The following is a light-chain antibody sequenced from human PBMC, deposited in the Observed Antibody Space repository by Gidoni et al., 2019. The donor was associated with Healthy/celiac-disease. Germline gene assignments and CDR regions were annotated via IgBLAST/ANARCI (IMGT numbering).Light chain of an antibody. CDR1: QSFSSN. Sequence: EIGMTQSPATLSVSPGERANLSCRASQSFSSNLAWYQQKPGQAPRLLIYGASTRATGIPARFSGSGSGTEFTLTIRSLQSEDFAVYYCQQYNNWPPLTFGGGTKVEIQ. V-gene: IGKV3-15*01. CDR2: GAS. J-gene: IGKJ4*01. CDR3: QQYNNWPPLT.